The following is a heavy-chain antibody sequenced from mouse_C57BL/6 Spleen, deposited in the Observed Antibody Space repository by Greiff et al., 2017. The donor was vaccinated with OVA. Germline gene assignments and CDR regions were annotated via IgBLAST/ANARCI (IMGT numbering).Heavy chain of an antibody. J-gene: IGHJ2*01. D-gene: IGHD4-1*01. CDR2: IYPSDSET. V-gene: IGHV1-61*01. CDR3: ARANWDDYFDY. CDR1: GYTFTSYW. Sequence: QVHVKQSGAELVRPGSSVKLSCKASGYTFTSYWMAWVKQRPGQGLEWIGNIYPSDSETHYNQKFKDKATLTVDKSSSTAYMQLSSLTSEDSAVYYCARANWDDYFDYWGQGTTLTVSS.